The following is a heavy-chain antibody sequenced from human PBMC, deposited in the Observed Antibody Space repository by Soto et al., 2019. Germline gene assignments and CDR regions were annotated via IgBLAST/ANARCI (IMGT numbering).Heavy chain of an antibody. J-gene: IGHJ6*03. D-gene: IGHD2-2*01. Sequence: PGGSLRLSCAASGFTFSGYWMSWVRQAPGKGLEWVAVIWYDGSNKYYADSVKGRFTISRDNSKNTLYLQMNSLRAEDTAVYYCAREDIAVVPAAGDYYYYMDVWGKGTTVTVSS. CDR3: AREDIAVVPAAGDYYYYMDV. V-gene: IGHV3-33*08. CDR2: IWYDGSNK. CDR1: GFTFSGYW.